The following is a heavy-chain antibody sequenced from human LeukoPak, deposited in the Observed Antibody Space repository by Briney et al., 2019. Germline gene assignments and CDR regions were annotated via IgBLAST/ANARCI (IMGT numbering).Heavy chain of an antibody. CDR3: AREGGDLGAFDV. CDR1: GLYFDSHA. J-gene: IGHJ3*01. D-gene: IGHD3-10*01. CDR2: ISYTGGNE. Sequence: GGSLRLYCAASGLYFDSHAMHWVRQAPGKGLEWVAFISYTGGNEYYADPVKGRFTISRDNPKNTLYLQMNSLRSEDTAVYFCAREGGDLGAFDVWGQGTVVTVSS. V-gene: IGHV3-30*04.